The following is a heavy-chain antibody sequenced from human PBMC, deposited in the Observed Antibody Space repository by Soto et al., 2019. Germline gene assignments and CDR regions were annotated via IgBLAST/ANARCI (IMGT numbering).Heavy chain of an antibody. CDR1: GGSISSSSYY. V-gene: IGHV4-39*01. CDR3: ASQPPELLPFDY. D-gene: IGHD3-22*01. Sequence: PSETLSLTCTVSGGSISSSSYYWGWIRQPPGKGLEWIGSIYYSGSTYYNPSLKSRVTISVDTSKNQFSLKLSSVTAADTAVYYCASQPPELLPFDYWGQGTLVTVSS. CDR2: IYYSGST. J-gene: IGHJ4*02.